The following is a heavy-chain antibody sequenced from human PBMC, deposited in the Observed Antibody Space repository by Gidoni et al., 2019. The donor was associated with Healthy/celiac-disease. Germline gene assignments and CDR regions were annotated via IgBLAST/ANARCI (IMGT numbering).Heavy chain of an antibody. CDR1: GFTFSSYD. Sequence: EVKLVESGGGLVQPGGSLRLSCAASGFTFSSYDMHWVRQATGKGLEWVSAIGTAGDTYYPGSVKGRFTISRENAKNSLYLQMYSLRAGDTAVYYCARAVYGDANWFDPWGQGTLVTVSS. CDR3: ARAVYGDANWFDP. D-gene: IGHD4-17*01. J-gene: IGHJ5*02. V-gene: IGHV3-13*01. CDR2: IGTAGDT.